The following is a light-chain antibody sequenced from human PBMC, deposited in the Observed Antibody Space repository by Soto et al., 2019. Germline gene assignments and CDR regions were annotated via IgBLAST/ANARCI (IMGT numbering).Light chain of an antibody. J-gene: IGKJ4*01. Sequence: EIVLIQSPATLSLSPGERATLSCRASQSVGSYLAWYHHKPGQAPRLLTSDASNRATGIPARFSGSGSETDFTITISSLEPEDSAVYYCQQRNNWPSFTVGGGTKVEIK. CDR3: QQRNNWPSFT. CDR1: QSVGSY. V-gene: IGKV3-11*01. CDR2: DAS.